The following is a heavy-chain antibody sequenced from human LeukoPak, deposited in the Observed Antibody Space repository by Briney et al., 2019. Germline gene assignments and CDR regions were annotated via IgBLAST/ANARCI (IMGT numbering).Heavy chain of an antibody. D-gene: IGHD3-10*01. J-gene: IGHJ5*02. CDR1: GFTFSNYA. V-gene: IGHV3-23*01. CDR2: ISGSNST. Sequence: RGSLRLSCAASGFTFSNYAMTWVRQAPGKGLEWVSGISGSNSTYYADSVKGRLTISRDNAKNTVYLQMNSLRAEDTAVYYCAKGLYGSGSSPDLWGQGTLVTVS. CDR3: AKGLYGSGSSPDL.